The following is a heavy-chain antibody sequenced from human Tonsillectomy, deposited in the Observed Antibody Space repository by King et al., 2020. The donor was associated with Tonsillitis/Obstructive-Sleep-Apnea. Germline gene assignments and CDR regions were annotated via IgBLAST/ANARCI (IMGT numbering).Heavy chain of an antibody. CDR3: ARGVRERYSYYYLDV. V-gene: IGHV4-34*01. D-gene: IGHD1-14*01. CDR2: INHSGSS. J-gene: IGHJ6*03. CDR1: GGSFSDYY. Sequence: VQLPQWGAGLLKPSENLSLPCAVYGGSFSDYYWSWIRQPPGEGLEWIGEINHSGSSNYNPSLKSRVTISVDTSKNQFSLKLSSVTAADTAVYYCARGVRERYSYYYLDVWGKGTTVTVSS.